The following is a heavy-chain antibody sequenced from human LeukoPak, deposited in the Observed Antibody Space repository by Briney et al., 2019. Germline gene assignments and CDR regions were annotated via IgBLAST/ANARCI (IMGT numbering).Heavy chain of an antibody. V-gene: IGHV7-4-1*02. J-gene: IGHJ4*02. Sequence: ASVKVSCKASGGTFTSYAMNWVRQAPGQGLEWMGWINTNTGNPTYAQGLTGRFVFSLDTSVSTAYLQISSLKAEDTAVYYCARGAVKFGELFRSRFDYWGQGTLVTVSS. CDR2: INTNTGNP. D-gene: IGHD3-10*01. CDR3: ARGAVKFGELFRSRFDY. CDR1: GGTFTSYA.